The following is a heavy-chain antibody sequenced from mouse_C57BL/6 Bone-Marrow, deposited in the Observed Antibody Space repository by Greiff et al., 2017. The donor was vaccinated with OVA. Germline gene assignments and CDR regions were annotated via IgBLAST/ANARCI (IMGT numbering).Heavy chain of an antibody. D-gene: IGHD2-4*01. V-gene: IGHV5-16*01. CDR1: GFTFSDYY. CDR3: ARDGGENDYDWFAY. J-gene: IGHJ3*01. Sequence: EVQRVESEGGLVQPGSSMKLSCTASGFTFSDYYMAWVRQVPEKGLEWVANINYDGSSTYYLDSLKSRFIISRDNAKNILYLQMSSLKSEDTATYYCARDGGENDYDWFAYWGQGTLVTVSA. CDR2: INYDGSST.